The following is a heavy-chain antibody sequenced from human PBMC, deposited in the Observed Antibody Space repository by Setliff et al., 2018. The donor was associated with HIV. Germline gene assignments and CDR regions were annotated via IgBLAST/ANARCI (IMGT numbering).Heavy chain of an antibody. CDR3: ARKLLTRPNYYGMDV. CDR2: ISFDGTDK. Sequence: GGSLRLSCASSGFTFNTYTMHWVRQAPGKGLEWVAGISFDGTDKYYADSVKGRFTTSRDNAKNSLYLQMNSLRAEDTAVYYCARKLLTRPNYYGMDVWGQGTTVTVSS. J-gene: IGHJ6*02. V-gene: IGHV3-30-3*01. CDR1: GFTFNTYT. D-gene: IGHD2-15*01.